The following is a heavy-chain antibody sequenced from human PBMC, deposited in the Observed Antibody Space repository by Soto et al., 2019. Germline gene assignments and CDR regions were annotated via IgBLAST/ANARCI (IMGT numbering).Heavy chain of an antibody. CDR2: IIPIFGTA. J-gene: IGHJ3*02. CDR1: GGTFSSYA. V-gene: IGHV1-69*12. Sequence: QVQLVQSGAEVKKPGSSVKVSCKASGGTFSSYAISWVRQAPGQGLEWMGGIIPIFGTANYAQKFEGRVTIAADESTSTAYMELSSLRSEDTAVYYCARVVVGPEAFDIWGQGTIVTVSS. CDR3: ARVVVGPEAFDI. D-gene: IGHD2-21*01.